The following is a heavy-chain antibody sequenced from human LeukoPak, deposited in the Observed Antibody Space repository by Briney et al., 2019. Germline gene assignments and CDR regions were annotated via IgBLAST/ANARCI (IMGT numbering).Heavy chain of an antibody. CDR3: ARVETYDSSGYYFWFDT. D-gene: IGHD3-22*01. CDR2: IHHSGYT. V-gene: IGHV4-59*01. CDR1: GGSMSRYY. Sequence: SETLSLTCTVSGGSMSRYYWSWIRQPPGKGLEWIGYIHHSGYTNYNSSLKGRVTISVDTSKNQFPLKLNSVTAADTAVYYCARVETYDSSGYYFWFDTWGQGTLVTVSS. J-gene: IGHJ5*02.